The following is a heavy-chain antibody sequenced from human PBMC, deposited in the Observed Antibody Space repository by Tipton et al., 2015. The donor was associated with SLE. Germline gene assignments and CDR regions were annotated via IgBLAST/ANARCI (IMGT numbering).Heavy chain of an antibody. CDR3: AREKFRWIAALDY. Sequence: GLVKPSETLSLSCTVSDGSISSSTYYWGWIRQPPGKGLEWIGEIYDSGNTNYNPSLRSRVNISVDKSKNHFSLRLSSVTAADTAVYYCAREKFRWIAALDYWGQGTLVTVSS. D-gene: IGHD6-13*01. V-gene: IGHV4-39*02. CDR1: DGSISSSTYY. J-gene: IGHJ4*02. CDR2: IYDSGNT.